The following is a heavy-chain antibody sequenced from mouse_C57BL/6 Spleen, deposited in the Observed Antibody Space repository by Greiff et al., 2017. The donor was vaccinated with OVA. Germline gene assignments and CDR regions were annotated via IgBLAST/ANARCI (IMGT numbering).Heavy chain of an antibody. CDR2: ISSGGDYI. Sequence: EVMLVESGEGLVKPGGSLKLSCAASGFTFSSYAMSWVRQTPEKRLEWVAYISSGGDYIYYADTVKGRFTISRDNARNTLYLQMSSLKSEDTAMYYCTRDMITTALDYWGQGTTLTVSS. CDR1: GFTFSSYA. J-gene: IGHJ2*01. CDR3: TRDMITTALDY. D-gene: IGHD2-4*01. V-gene: IGHV5-9-1*02.